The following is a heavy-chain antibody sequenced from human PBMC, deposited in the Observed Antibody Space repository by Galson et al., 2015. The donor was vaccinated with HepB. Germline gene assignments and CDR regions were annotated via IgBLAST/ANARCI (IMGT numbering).Heavy chain of an antibody. V-gene: IGHV3-11*06. CDR1: GFIFSEYY. CDR3: ARKSFDSSNYYDY. D-gene: IGHD3-22*01. CDR2: ISTSSTYT. J-gene: IGHJ4*02. Sequence: SLRLSCAASGFIFSEYYMNWIRLTPGKGLEWISYISTSSTYTNYADSVKGRFTISRDNARDAVYLQMNRLRVDDTAVYFCARKSFDSSNYYDYWGPGILVPVSS.